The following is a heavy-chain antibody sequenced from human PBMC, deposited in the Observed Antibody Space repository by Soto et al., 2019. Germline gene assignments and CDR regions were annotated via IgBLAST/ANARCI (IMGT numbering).Heavy chain of an antibody. V-gene: IGHV1-69*01. D-gene: IGHD4-17*01. CDR1: GGTFSSYA. J-gene: IGHJ4*02. CDR3: ASPNYGDYAGIFDY. Sequence: QVQLVQSGAEVKKPESSVKVSCKASGGTFSSYAISWVRQAPGQGLEWMGGIIPIFGTANYAQKFQGRVTINADESTSTGYMELISLRSEDTAVYYCASPNYGDYAGIFDYWGQGTLVTVSS. CDR2: IIPIFGTA.